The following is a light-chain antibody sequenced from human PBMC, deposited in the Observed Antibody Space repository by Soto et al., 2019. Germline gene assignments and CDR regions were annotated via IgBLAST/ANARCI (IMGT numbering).Light chain of an antibody. CDR1: QSVGSK. Sequence: EVVMTQSPATLSVSPGDRATLSCRASQSVGSKLAWYQQKPGQAPRLLIYGASTRSTGIPARVSGSGSGTDFALTICSLKTEDFAVYFCQQYDKCPRYTFGHGTKV. J-gene: IGKJ2*01. V-gene: IGKV3-15*01. CDR2: GAS. CDR3: QQYDKCPRYT.